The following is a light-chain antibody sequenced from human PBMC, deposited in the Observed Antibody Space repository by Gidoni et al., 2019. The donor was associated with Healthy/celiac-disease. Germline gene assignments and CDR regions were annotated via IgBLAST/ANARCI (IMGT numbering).Light chain of an antibody. Sequence: GSLGERATINCKSSQSVLYSSNNKNYLAWYQQKPGQPPKLLIYWASTRESGVPDRFSGSGTRTDFTLTISSLQAEDVAVYYCQQYYSTPLTFGGGTKVELK. V-gene: IGKV4-1*01. J-gene: IGKJ4*01. CDR3: QQYYSTPLT. CDR2: WAS. CDR1: QSVLYSSNNKNY.